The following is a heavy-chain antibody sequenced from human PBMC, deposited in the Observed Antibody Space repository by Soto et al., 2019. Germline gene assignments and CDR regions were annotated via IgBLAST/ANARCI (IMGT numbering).Heavy chain of an antibody. D-gene: IGHD5-12*01. J-gene: IGHJ4*02. V-gene: IGHV1-2*04. Sequence: ASVKVSCKASGYTFTCYYMHWVRQAPGQGLEWMGWINHNSGGTNYAQKFQGWVTMTRDTSISTAYMEMSRLRSDDTAVYYCARGSIVATENYFDYWGQGTLVTVSS. CDR3: ARGSIVATENYFDY. CDR1: GYTFTCYY. CDR2: INHNSGGT.